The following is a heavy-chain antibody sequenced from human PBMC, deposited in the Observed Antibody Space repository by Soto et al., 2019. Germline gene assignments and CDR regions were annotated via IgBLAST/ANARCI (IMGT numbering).Heavy chain of an antibody. CDR3: AREGPYYNGMDV. Sequence: GGSLRLSCAASGFTFSVYWMSWVRQAPGKGLEWVANIKQDGSEKNYVDSVKGRFTISRDNAKNSLFPQMNSLRAEDTPVYYCAREGPYYNGMDVWGQGTTVTVSS. CDR2: IKQDGSEK. CDR1: GFTFSVYW. V-gene: IGHV3-7*03. J-gene: IGHJ6*02.